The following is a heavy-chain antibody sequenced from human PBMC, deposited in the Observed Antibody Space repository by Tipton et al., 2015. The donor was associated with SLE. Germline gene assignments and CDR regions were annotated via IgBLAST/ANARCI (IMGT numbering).Heavy chain of an antibody. Sequence: LSLTCAASGFTLSDYWMHWVRQVPGKGLVWGSRINHYGSVTTYADSLKGRFTISRDNAKNTVYLQMNSLTAEDTAVYYCGRGVFSESSVGMDVWGQGTTVTVSS. CDR1: GFTLSDYW. CDR2: INHYGSVT. V-gene: IGHV3-74*01. J-gene: IGHJ6*02. CDR3: GRGVFSESSVGMDV. D-gene: IGHD3-22*01.